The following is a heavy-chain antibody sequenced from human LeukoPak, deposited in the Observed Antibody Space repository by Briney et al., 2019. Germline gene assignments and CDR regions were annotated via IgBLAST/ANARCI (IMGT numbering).Heavy chain of an antibody. CDR3: AKADIVVVPAALGYYYYMDV. J-gene: IGHJ6*03. CDR2: IKQDGSEE. Sequence: GGSLRLSCAASGFAFSSFWMSWVRQAPGKGLEWVANIKQDGSEEYYVDSVKGRFTISRDNAKNSLYLQMNSLRAEDTAVYYCAKADIVVVPAALGYYYYMDVWGKGTTVTVSS. CDR1: GFAFSSFW. D-gene: IGHD2-2*01. V-gene: IGHV3-7*01.